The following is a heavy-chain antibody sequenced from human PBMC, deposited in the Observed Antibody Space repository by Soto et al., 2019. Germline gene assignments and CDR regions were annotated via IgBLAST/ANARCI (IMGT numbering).Heavy chain of an antibody. CDR1: GGTFSSYT. Sequence: GASVKVSCEAFGGTFSSYTISWVRQAPGQGLEWMGRIIPILGIANYAQKFQGRVTITADKSTSTAYMELSSLRSEDMAVYYCASDATSSIAAPYWGQGTLVTVSS. V-gene: IGHV1-69*02. CDR2: IIPILGIA. CDR3: ASDATSSIAAPY. J-gene: IGHJ4*02. D-gene: IGHD6-6*01.